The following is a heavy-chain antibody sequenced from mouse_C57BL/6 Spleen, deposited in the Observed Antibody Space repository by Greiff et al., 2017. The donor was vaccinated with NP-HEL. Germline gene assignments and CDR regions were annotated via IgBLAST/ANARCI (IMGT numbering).Heavy chain of an antibody. CDR3: ARADSSGHYFDY. CDR2: ISNGGGST. Sequence: DVMLVESGGGLVQPGGSLKLSCAASGFTFSDYYMYWVRQTPEKRLEWVAYISNGGGSTYYPDTVKGRFTISRDNAKNTLYLQMSRLKSEDTAMYYCARADSSGHYFDYWGQGTTLTVSS. J-gene: IGHJ2*01. V-gene: IGHV5-12*01. D-gene: IGHD3-2*02. CDR1: GFTFSDYY.